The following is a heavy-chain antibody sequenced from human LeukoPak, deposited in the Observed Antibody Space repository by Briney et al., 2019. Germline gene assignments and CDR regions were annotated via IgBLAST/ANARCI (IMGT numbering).Heavy chain of an antibody. J-gene: IGHJ4*02. Sequence: GGSLRLSCAASGFTVSSNYMSWVRQAPGKGLEWVAVISYDGSNKYYADSVKGRFTISRDNSKNTLYLQMNSLRAEDTAVYYCARDPLGDSTYYFDYWGQGTLVTVSS. V-gene: IGHV3-30*03. CDR1: GFTVSSNY. D-gene: IGHD2-21*01. CDR2: ISYDGSNK. CDR3: ARDPLGDSTYYFDY.